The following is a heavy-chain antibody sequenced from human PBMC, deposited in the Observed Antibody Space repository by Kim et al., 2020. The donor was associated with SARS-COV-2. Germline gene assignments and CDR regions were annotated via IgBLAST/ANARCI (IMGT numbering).Heavy chain of an antibody. D-gene: IGHD3-22*01. CDR1: GFTFSGDL. J-gene: IGHJ4*02. CDR3: ATDDHSSGSYRRFNS. Sequence: GGSLRLSCAASGFTFSGDLIHWVRQAPGKGLEWVALISLDGSNTFYSDSVKGRFSVSRDTSKNTLDLQMNSLRPDDTAVYYCATDDHSSGSYRRFNSWGQGTLVTVSS. CDR2: ISLDGSNT. V-gene: IGHV3-30*04.